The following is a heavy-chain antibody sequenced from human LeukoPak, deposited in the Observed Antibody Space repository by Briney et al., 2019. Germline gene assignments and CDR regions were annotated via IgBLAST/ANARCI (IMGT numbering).Heavy chain of an antibody. J-gene: IGHJ5*02. D-gene: IGHD3-16*01. CDR3: ARDHYYDGRGRFDP. CDR1: GGSVTSGIYH. CDR2: VYFDGGT. Sequence: SETLSLTCPVSGGSVTSGIYHWGWIRQSPGKGLEWIGSVYFDGGTHYNPSLQSRVTVSIDTSKNQFSLRLSTVTAADTALYYCARDHYYDGRGRFDPWGQGTLVTVSS. V-gene: IGHV4-39*07.